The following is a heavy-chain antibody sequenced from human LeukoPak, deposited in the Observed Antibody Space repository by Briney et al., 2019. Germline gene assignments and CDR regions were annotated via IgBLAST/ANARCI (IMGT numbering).Heavy chain of an antibody. CDR3: ARDSADNDYGDLDAFDI. CDR1: GYTFTSYG. J-gene: IGHJ3*02. CDR2: ISAYNGNT. D-gene: IGHD4-17*01. V-gene: IGHV1-18*01. Sequence: ASVKVSCKASGYTFTSYGISWVRQAPGQGLEWMGWISAYNGNTNYAQKLQGRVTMTTDTSTSTAYMELRGLRSDDTAVYYCARDSADNDYGDLDAFDIWGQGTMVTVSS.